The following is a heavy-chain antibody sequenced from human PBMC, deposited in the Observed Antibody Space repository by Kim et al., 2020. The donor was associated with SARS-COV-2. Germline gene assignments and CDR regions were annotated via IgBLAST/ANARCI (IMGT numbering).Heavy chain of an antibody. CDR3: AKDSKWFGEFGLDY. Sequence: ADSGKGRFTISRDNSKNTMYLQMNSLRAEDTAVYYCAKDSKWFGEFGLDYWGQGTLVTVSS. J-gene: IGHJ4*02. V-gene: IGHV3-23*03. D-gene: IGHD3-10*01.